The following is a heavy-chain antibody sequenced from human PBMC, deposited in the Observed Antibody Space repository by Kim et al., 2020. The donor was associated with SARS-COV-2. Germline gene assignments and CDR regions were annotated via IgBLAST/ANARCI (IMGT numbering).Heavy chain of an antibody. CDR2: IKQDESEK. V-gene: IGHV3-7*01. Sequence: GGSLRLSCAASGFTFGTYWMTWVRQAPGKGLEWVANIKQDESEKSYVDSVKGRFTISRDNANNSVDLQMNSLRAEDTAVYYCARIRLEGSTSCYRDLDVWGQGTTVTVSS. CDR1: GFTFGTYW. J-gene: IGHJ6*02. D-gene: IGHD2-2*01. CDR3: ARIRLEGSTSCYRDLDV.